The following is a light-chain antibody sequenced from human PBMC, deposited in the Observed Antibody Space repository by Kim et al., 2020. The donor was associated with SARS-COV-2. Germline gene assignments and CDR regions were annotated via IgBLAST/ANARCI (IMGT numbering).Light chain of an antibody. V-gene: IGLV3-21*03. J-gene: IGLJ2*01. Sequence: SYELTQPPSVSVAPGKTARMTCGGNNMGSKSVHWYQQKPGQAPVLVVYDDSDRPSGIPERFSGSNSGNTATLTISRVEAEDEADYYCQEWDSSSHHVVFGGGTQLTDL. CDR1: NMGSKS. CDR2: DDS. CDR3: QEWDSSSHHVV.